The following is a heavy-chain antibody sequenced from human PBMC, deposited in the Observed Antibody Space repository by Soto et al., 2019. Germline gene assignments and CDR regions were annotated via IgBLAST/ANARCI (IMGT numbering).Heavy chain of an antibody. V-gene: IGHV1-69*01. CDR2: IIPIFGTA. CDR3: ASTKSPYYYDSSGYFDY. CDR1: GGTFSSYA. J-gene: IGHJ4*02. D-gene: IGHD3-22*01. Sequence: QVQLVQSGAEVQKPGSSVKVSCKASGGTFSSYAISWVRQAPGQGLEWMGGIIPIFGTANYAQKFQGRVTITADESTSTAYMELSSLRSEDTAVYYCASTKSPYYYDSSGYFDYWGQGTLVTVSS.